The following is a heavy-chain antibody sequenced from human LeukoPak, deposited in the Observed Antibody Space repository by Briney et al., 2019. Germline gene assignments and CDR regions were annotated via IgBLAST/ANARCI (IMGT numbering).Heavy chain of an antibody. CDR3: AKDGFDFLWFDP. CDR2: ISGSGGST. V-gene: IGHV3-23*01. CDR1: GFTFSSYG. J-gene: IGHJ5*02. D-gene: IGHD2/OR15-2a*01. Sequence: PGGSLRLSCAASGFTFSSYGMSWVRQAPGKGLEWVSAISGSGGSTYYADSVKGRFTISRDNSKNTLYLQMNSLRAEDTAVYYCAKDGFDFLWFDPWGQGTLVTVSS.